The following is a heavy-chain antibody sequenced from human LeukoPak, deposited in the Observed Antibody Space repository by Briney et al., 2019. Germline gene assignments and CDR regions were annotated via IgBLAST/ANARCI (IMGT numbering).Heavy chain of an antibody. CDR1: GGSFSGYY. CDR3: ARGRGYSYAY. V-gene: IGHV4-34*01. CDR2: INHGGST. Sequence: SETLSLTCAVYGGSFSGYYWSWIRQPPGKGLEWIGEINHGGSTNYNPSLKSRVTISVDTSKNQFSLKLSSVTAADTAVYYCARGRGYSYAYWGQGTLVTVSS. D-gene: IGHD5-18*01. J-gene: IGHJ4*02.